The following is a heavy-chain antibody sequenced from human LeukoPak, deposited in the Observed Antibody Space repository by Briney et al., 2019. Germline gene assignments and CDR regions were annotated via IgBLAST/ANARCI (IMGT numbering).Heavy chain of an antibody. Sequence: GGSLRLSCAASGFIFSSHGMNWVRQAPGKGLEWVSGISPSGDITYYADSVKGRFTISRDNSKNTLYLQMNSLRAEDTAVYYCATAHPRWLQLRVDYWGQGTLVTVSS. J-gene: IGHJ4*02. CDR3: ATAHPRWLQLRVDY. V-gene: IGHV3-23*01. CDR2: ISPSGDIT. D-gene: IGHD5-24*01. CDR1: GFIFSSHG.